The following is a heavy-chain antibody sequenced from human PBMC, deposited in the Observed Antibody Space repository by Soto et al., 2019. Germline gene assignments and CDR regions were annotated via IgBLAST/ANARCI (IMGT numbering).Heavy chain of an antibody. V-gene: IGHV3-74*01. CDR3: VRYPRSVGGSYRPDY. CDR1: GFTFSSYW. D-gene: IGHD3-16*02. Sequence: EVQLVESGGGLVQPGGSLRLSCAASGFTFSSYWMHWVRQVPEKGLVWVSRINSDGSITNYADAVKGRSTISRDNVKNTLYLQMNSLRAEDTAVYYCVRYPRSVGGSYRPDYWGQGTMVTVFS. CDR2: INSDGSIT. J-gene: IGHJ3*01.